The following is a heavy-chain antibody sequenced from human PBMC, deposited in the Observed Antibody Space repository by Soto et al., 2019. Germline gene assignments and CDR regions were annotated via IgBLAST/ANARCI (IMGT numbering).Heavy chain of an antibody. CDR1: GGSFSGYY. CDR3: ARGPDSGYDFFIDY. V-gene: IGHV4-34*01. D-gene: IGHD5-12*01. Sequence: SETLSLTCAVYGGSFSGYYWSWIRQPPGKGLEWIGEINHSGSTNYNPSLKSRVTISVDTSKNQFSLKLSSVTAADTAVYYCARGPDSGYDFFIDYWGQGTLVTVSS. CDR2: INHSGST. J-gene: IGHJ4*02.